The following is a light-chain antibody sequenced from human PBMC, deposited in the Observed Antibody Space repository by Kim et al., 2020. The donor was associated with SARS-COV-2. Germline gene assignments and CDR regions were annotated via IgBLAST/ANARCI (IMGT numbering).Light chain of an antibody. CDR3: QHYGSSLWT. V-gene: IGKV3-20*01. Sequence: SPGERATLSCRASQSVSSSYLAWYQQKPGQAPRLLIYGASSRATDIPDRFSGSGSGTDFTLTISRLEPEDFAVYYCQHYGSSLWTFGQGTKVDIK. CDR1: QSVSSSY. J-gene: IGKJ1*01. CDR2: GAS.